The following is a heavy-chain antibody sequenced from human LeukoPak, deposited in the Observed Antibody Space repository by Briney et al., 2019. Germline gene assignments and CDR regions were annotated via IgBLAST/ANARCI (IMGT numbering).Heavy chain of an antibody. J-gene: IGHJ6*02. CDR3: AHFPQGGKYGDYAHYGMDV. D-gene: IGHD4-17*01. V-gene: IGHV2-5*02. CDR2: IYWDDDK. Sequence: SGPTLVKPTQTLTLTCTFSGFSLSTSGVGVGWVRQPPGKALEWLALIYWDDDKRYSPSLKSRLTITKDTSKNQVVLTMTNMDPVDTATYYCAHFPQGGKYGDYAHYGMDVWGQGTTVTVSS. CDR1: GFSLSTSGVG.